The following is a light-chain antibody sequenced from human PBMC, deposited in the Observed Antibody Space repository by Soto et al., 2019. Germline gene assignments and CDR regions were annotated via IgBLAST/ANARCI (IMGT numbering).Light chain of an antibody. V-gene: IGLV2-14*01. CDR2: GVS. J-gene: IGLJ2*01. CDR1: SSDVGGYNY. CDR3: SSYTSTSTWV. Sequence: QSVLTQPASVSGSPGQSITISCTGTSSDVGGYNYVSWFQQHPGKAPKLMIYGVSHRPSGVSIRFSGSKSGNTASLIISGLQAEDEAAYYCSSYTSTSTWVFGGGTKLTVL.